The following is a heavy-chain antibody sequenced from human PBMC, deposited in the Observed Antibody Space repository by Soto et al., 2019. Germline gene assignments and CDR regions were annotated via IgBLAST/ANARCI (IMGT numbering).Heavy chain of an antibody. D-gene: IGHD5-12*01. CDR1: GYTFTSYG. CDR2: INPYNANT. CDR3: ARLKDGYILDY. J-gene: IGHJ4*02. V-gene: IGHV1-18*01. Sequence: QVQLVRSGAEVKKPGASVKVSCKASGYTFTSYGINWVRQAPGQGPEWMGWINPYNANTNYAQKLQDRVTMTRDTSTSTAFMELRSLRSGDTAVYYCARLKDGYILDYWGQGTLVTVSS.